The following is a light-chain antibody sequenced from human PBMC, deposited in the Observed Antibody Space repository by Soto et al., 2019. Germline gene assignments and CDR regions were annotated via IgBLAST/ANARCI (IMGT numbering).Light chain of an antibody. CDR3: QTWGTGIQV. J-gene: IGLJ2*01. CDR1: SGHSSYA. CDR2: LNSDGSH. Sequence: QPVLTQSPSASASLGASVKLTCTLSSGHSSYAIAWHQQQPEKGPRYLMKLNSDGSHSKGDGIPDRFSGSSPGAERYLTISSLQSEDETDYYCQTWGTGIQVFGGGTKLTVL. V-gene: IGLV4-69*01.